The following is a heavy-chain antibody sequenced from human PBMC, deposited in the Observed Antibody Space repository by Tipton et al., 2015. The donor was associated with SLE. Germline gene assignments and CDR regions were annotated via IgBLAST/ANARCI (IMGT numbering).Heavy chain of an antibody. CDR1: GGSVSSSSKY. CDR2: IYYTGTTT. J-gene: IGHJ5*02. V-gene: IGHV4-39*07. Sequence: TLSLTCTVSGGSVSSSSKYWAWIRQPHGKGLAWIGSIYYTGTTTYYNSFLKSRVTMSVDTSKNQFSLRLTSVIAADTAVYYCARLHGYSYGLNWFDPWGQGTLISVSS. CDR3: ARLHGYSYGLNWFDP. D-gene: IGHD5-18*01.